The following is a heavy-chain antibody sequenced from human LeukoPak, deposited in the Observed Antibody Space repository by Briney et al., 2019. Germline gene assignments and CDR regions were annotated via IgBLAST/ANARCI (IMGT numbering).Heavy chain of an antibody. J-gene: IGHJ4*02. D-gene: IGHD5-18*01. CDR2: INPNSGGT. CDR3: ARNVDTAMGFYFDY. Sequence: ASVKVSCKASGYTFTGYYMHWVRQAPGQGLEWMGWINPNSGGTNYAQKFQGRVTMTRDTSTSTVYMELSSLRSEDTAMYYCARNVDTAMGFYFDYWGQGTLVTVSS. CDR1: GYTFTGYY. V-gene: IGHV1-2*02.